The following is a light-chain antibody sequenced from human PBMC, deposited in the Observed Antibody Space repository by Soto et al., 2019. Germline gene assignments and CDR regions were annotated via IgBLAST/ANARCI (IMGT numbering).Light chain of an antibody. CDR3: QSYDSGLSGSV. CDR1: SSNLGAGYD. V-gene: IGLV1-40*01. Sequence: QSALTQPPSVSGAPGQRVTISCTGTSSNLGAGYDVNWYQHLPGAAPKLLIYTNGNRPSGVPDRFSGSKSGTSASLAITGLQAEDEADYYCQSYDSGLSGSVFGGGTKLTVL. J-gene: IGLJ3*02. CDR2: TNG.